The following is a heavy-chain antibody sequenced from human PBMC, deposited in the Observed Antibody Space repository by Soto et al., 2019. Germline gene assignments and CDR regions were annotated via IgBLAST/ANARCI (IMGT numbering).Heavy chain of an antibody. CDR2: IYYSGST. Sequence: SETLSLTCTVSGGSISSGGYYWSWIRQHPGKGLEWIGYIYYSGSTYYNPSLKSRVTISVDTSKNQFSLKLSSVTAADTAVYYWGGGGKGMGDCWSGISYMDVWGKGTMVTVSS. CDR3: GGGGKGMGDCWSGISYMDV. J-gene: IGHJ6*03. V-gene: IGHV4-31*03. CDR1: GGSISSGGYY. D-gene: IGHD2-21*02.